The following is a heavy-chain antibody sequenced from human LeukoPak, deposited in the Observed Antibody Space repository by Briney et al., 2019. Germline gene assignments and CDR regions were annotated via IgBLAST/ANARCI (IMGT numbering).Heavy chain of an antibody. V-gene: IGHV4-59*01. CDR3: ARSPNYYDSSGFVMNFDY. D-gene: IGHD3-22*01. CDR1: GGSISSYY. Sequence: PSETLSLTCTVSGGSISSYYWSWIRQPPGKGLEWIGYIYYSGSTNYNPSLKSRVTISVDTSKNQFSLKLSSVTAADTAVYYCARSPNYYDSSGFVMNFDYWGQGTLVTVSS. CDR2: IYYSGST. J-gene: IGHJ4*02.